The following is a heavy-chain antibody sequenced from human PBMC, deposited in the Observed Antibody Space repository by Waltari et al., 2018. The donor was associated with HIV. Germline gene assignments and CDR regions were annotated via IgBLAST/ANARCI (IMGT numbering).Heavy chain of an antibody. CDR2: ISWDGTST. J-gene: IGHJ4*02. Sequence: GCVRLSCAASGGDFGDCRLHSVRQAPGKGLEWVSLISWDGTSTYYADSVKGRFTITKDNNKNSLFLQMNNLRAEDTAFYYCAKAHSSGWTGIDYWGQGTLVTVSS. D-gene: IGHD6-25*01. CDR1: GGDFGDCR. CDR3: AKAHSSGWTGIDY. V-gene: IGHV3-43D*04.